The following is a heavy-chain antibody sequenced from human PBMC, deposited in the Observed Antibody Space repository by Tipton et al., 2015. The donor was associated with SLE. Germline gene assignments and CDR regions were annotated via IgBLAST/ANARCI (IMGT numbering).Heavy chain of an antibody. Sequence: SLRLSCAASKFIFSDYYMSWIRQAPGKGLECLSYISSSGKTIYYADSVRGRFTISRDNAKSSLYLEMSSLRAGDTAVYYCARVRPTVWNGYSGGMDVWGQGTTVTVPS. D-gene: IGHD5-24*01. CDR1: KFIFSDYY. CDR3: ARVRPTVWNGYSGGMDV. J-gene: IGHJ6*02. CDR2: ISSSGKTI. V-gene: IGHV3-11*01.